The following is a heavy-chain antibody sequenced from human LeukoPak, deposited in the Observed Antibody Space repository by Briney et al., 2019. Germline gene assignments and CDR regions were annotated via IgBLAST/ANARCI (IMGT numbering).Heavy chain of an antibody. Sequence: SETLSLTCTVSGGSISSYYWSWIRQPPGKGLEWIGYTYTSGSTNYNPSLKGQVTISVDTSKNQFSLKLSSVTAADTAVYYCAGGIYDFWSGYYHAQYYYYMDVWGKGTTVTVSS. CDR2: TYTSGST. J-gene: IGHJ6*03. CDR3: AGGIYDFWSGYYHAQYYYYMDV. D-gene: IGHD3-3*01. V-gene: IGHV4-4*09. CDR1: GGSISSYY.